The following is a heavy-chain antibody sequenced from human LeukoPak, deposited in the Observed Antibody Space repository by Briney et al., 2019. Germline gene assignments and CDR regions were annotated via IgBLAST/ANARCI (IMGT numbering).Heavy chain of an antibody. D-gene: IGHD6-19*01. V-gene: IGHV3-48*03. Sequence: GGSLRLSCAASGFTFSSYEMNWVRQAPGKGLEWVSYISSSGSTIYYADSVKGRFTISRDNAKNSLYLQMNSLRAEDTAVYYCARYSSARYGMDVWGQGTTVTVYS. CDR1: GFTFSSYE. CDR2: ISSSGSTI. CDR3: ARYSSARYGMDV. J-gene: IGHJ6*02.